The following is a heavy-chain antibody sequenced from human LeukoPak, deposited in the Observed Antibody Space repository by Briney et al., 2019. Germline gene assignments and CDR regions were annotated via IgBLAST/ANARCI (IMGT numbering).Heavy chain of an antibody. V-gene: IGHV3-7*01. D-gene: IGHD4-17*01. CDR2: INKDGSER. CDR1: GFTFNGYW. J-gene: IGHJ4*02. CDR3: ARESKGRSKIDY. Sequence: GGSLRLSCAASGFTFNGYWMSWVRQAPGKGLEGVANINKDGSERYNVDSVKGRFTISRDNANKSLYLQMNSLRAEDTSVYCARESKGRSKIDYWGQGTLVTVSS.